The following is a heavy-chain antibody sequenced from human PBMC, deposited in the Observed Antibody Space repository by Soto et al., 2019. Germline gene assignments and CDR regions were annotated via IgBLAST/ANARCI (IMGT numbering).Heavy chain of an antibody. CDR1: GYSFSSYY. D-gene: IGHD6-13*01. J-gene: IGHJ6*02. V-gene: IGHV1-46*01. CDR2: INPSGGRT. CDR3: ARAAATGNGRRVDV. Sequence: ASVKVSCKASGYSFSSYYIHWVRQAPGQGLEWMGMINPSGGRTTYSQEFQGRVTMTGDTSTTTVYMGLSSLTSDDTAVYYCARAAATGNGRRVDVWGQGTSVTVS.